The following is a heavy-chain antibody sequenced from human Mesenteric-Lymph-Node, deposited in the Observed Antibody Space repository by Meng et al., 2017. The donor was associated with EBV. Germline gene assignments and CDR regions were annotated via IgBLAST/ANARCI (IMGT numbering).Heavy chain of an antibody. CDR3: ARGEIVRGEWYFDL. J-gene: IGHJ2*01. CDR2: IYHGGST. Sequence: VRLHQWGGGLLKPSGTLSPPFAFFGESFTPDCWSLIRQPPGKGLEWIGEIYHGGSTNYNPSLKSRVTMSVDKSQNQFSLKLTSVTAADRAIYYCARGEIVRGEWYFDLWGRGTLVTVSS. CDR1: GESFTPDC. V-gene: IGHV4-34*01. D-gene: IGHD1-26*01.